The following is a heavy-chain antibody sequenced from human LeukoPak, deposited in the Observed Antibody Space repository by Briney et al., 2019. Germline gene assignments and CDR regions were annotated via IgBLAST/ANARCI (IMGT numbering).Heavy chain of an antibody. CDR3: ARGGRGIVVVPAAWYYFDC. V-gene: IGHV1-8*01. CDR1: GYTFTSYD. Sequence: GASVKVSCKASGYTFTSYDINWVRQATGQGLEWMGWMNPNSGNTGYAQKFQGRVTMTRNTSISTAYMELSSLRSEDTAVYYCARGGRGIVVVPAAWYYFDCWGQGTLVTVSS. CDR2: MNPNSGNT. D-gene: IGHD2-2*01. J-gene: IGHJ4*02.